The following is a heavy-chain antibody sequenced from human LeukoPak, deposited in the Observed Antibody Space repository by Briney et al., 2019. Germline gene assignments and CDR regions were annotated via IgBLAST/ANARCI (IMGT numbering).Heavy chain of an antibody. CDR2: INPNSGGT. D-gene: IGHD2-2*01. J-gene: IGHJ5*02. Sequence: GASVKVSCKASGYTFTGYYMHWVRQAPGQGLEWMGWINPNSGGTNYAQKFQGRVTMTRDTSISTAYMELSRLRSDDTAVYYCARVGSSIVVVVPAVFRWFDPWGQGTLVTVSS. V-gene: IGHV1-2*02. CDR1: GYTFTGYY. CDR3: ARVGSSIVVVVPAVFRWFDP.